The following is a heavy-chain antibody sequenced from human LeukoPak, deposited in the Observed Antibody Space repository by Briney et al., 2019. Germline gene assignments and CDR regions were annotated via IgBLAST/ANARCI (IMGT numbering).Heavy chain of an antibody. J-gene: IGHJ5*02. CDR3: ARATDYSGSFVRGPLNWFET. D-gene: IGHD1-26*01. CDR1: GYTFTGYY. V-gene: IGHV1-2*02. CDR2: INPNSGGT. Sequence: ASVKVTCKASGYTFTGYYMHWVRQAPGQGLEWMGWINPNSGGTNYAQKFQGRVTMTRDTSISTAYMELSRLRSDDTAVYYCARATDYSGSFVRGPLNWFETWGQGTLVTVSS.